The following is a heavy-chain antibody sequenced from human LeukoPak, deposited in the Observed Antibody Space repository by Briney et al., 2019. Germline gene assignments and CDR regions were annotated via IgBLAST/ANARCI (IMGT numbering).Heavy chain of an antibody. CDR3: ARPIVVVPAALGFDY. CDR1: GYTFTSYG. J-gene: IGHJ4*02. D-gene: IGHD2-2*01. CDR2: ISAYNDNT. V-gene: IGHV1-18*01. Sequence: ASVKVSCKASGYTFTSYGISWVRQAPGQGLEWMGWISAYNDNTNYAQKLQGRVTMTTDTSTSTAYMELRSLRSDDTAVYYCARPIVVVPAALGFDYWGQGILVTVSS.